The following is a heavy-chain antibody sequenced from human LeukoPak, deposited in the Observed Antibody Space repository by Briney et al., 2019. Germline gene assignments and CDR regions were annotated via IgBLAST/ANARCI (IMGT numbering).Heavy chain of an antibody. Sequence: SETLSLTCAVYGGSFSGYYWSWIRQPPGKGLEWIGEINHSGSTNYNPSLKSRVTISVDTSKNQFSLKLSSATAADTAVYYCARGPLIAQAFDIWGQGTMVTVSS. CDR1: GGSFSGYY. CDR2: INHSGST. V-gene: IGHV4-34*01. D-gene: IGHD3-22*01. J-gene: IGHJ3*02. CDR3: ARGPLIAQAFDI.